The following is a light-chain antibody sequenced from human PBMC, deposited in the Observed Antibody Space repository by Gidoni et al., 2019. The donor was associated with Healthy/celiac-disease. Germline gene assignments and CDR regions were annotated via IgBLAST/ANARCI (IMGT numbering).Light chain of an antibody. CDR1: QSISSY. CDR2: AAS. V-gene: IGKV1-39*01. J-gene: IGKJ5*01. CDR3: QQSYSTPG. Sequence: DIQMTQSPSSLSASVGDRVTITCRASQSISSYLNWYQQKPGKAPKLLIYAASSMQSGVPSRFSGSGAGRDFTLTIISLQPEDFATYYCQQSYSTPGFGQGTRVEIK.